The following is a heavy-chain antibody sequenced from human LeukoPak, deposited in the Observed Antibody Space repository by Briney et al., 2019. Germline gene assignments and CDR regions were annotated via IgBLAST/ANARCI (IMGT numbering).Heavy chain of an antibody. CDR2: INPNSGGT. J-gene: IGHJ4*02. Sequence: ASVKVSCKASGYTFTGYYMHWVRQAPGQGLEWMGWINPNSGGTNYAQKFQGRVTMTRDTSISTAYMELSRLRSDDTAVYYCARFGIAVAGTSLDYWGREPWSPSPQ. CDR1: GYTFTGYY. CDR3: ARFGIAVAGTSLDY. V-gene: IGHV1-2*02. D-gene: IGHD6-19*01.